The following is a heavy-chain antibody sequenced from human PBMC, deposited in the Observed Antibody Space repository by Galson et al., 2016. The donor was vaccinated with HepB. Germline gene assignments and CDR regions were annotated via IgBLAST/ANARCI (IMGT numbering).Heavy chain of an antibody. CDR2: ITRSSTYI. J-gene: IGHJ5*02. V-gene: IGHV3-21*01. D-gene: IGHD2-8*02. CDR1: GFTFSDYS. Sequence: SLRLSCAASGFTFSDYSMNWVRQAPGKGLEWVSSITRSSTYIYHADSVKGRFTTSRDNAKNSLYLQMNSLRAADTAVYYCARQGDSFKLRGYCTGGDCHSWFDPWGQGTQVTVSS. CDR3: ARQGDSFKLRGYCTGGDCHSWFDP.